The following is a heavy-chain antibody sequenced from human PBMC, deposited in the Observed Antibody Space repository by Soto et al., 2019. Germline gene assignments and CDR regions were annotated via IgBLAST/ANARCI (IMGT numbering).Heavy chain of an antibody. CDR1: GGSISSGGYY. CDR3: ARSPEATVTAFDY. V-gene: IGHV4-31*03. J-gene: IGHJ4*02. CDR2: IYYSGST. Sequence: QVQLQESGPGLVKPSQTLSLTCTVSGGSISSGGYYWSWIRQHPGKGLEWIGYIYYSGSTYYNPSLNSRVTISXDXPKNQFSLKLSSVTAADTAVYYCARSPEATVTAFDYWGQGTLVTVSS. D-gene: IGHD4-17*01.